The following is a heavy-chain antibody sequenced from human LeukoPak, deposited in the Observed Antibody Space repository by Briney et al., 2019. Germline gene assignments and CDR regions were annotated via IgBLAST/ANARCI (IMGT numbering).Heavy chain of an antibody. CDR1: GFTVSDNY. Sequence: PGGSLRLSCAASGFTVSDNYMTWVRQAPGKGLEWVSVIYNGGSTKYADSVKGRFTISRDNSKNTLYLRMNSLRVEDTAMYYCARWPTMGGRWGQGTLVTVSS. V-gene: IGHV3-66*01. CDR3: ARWPTMGGR. D-gene: IGHD4/OR15-4a*01. CDR2: IYNGGST. J-gene: IGHJ4*02.